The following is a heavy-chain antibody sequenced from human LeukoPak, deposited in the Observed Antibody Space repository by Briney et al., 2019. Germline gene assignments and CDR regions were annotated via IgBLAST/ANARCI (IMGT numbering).Heavy chain of an antibody. V-gene: IGHV2-5*01. CDR3: AHRLSYYGMDV. J-gene: IGHJ6*02. Sequence: SGPTLVKPTQTLTLTCTFSGFSLSTSGVGVGWIRQPPGKALEWLALIYWNGDKRYSPSLESRLTITKDTSKNQVVLTMTNMDPVDTATYYCAHRLSYYGMDVWGQGTTVTVSS. CDR2: IYWNGDK. CDR1: GFSLSTSGVG.